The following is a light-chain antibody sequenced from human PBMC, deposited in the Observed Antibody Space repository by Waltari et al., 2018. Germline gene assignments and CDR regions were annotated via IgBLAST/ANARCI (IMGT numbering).Light chain of an antibody. CDR2: EVS. J-gene: IGLJ3*02. CDR3: SSYAGSKNWV. V-gene: IGLV2-8*01. Sequence: QSALTQPPSASGSPGQSITISCTGTSSDVGAYNYVSWYQQHPGQAPKLMIYEVSKRPYGVPDRFSGSTSGNTASLTVSGLQAEDEADYHCSSYAGSKNWVFGGGTKLTVL. CDR1: SSDVGAYNY.